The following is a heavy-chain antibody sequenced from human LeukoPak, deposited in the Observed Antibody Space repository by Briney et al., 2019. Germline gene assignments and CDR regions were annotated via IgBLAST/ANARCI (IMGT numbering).Heavy chain of an antibody. CDR3: AREYYYGSGSYRWFDP. CDR1: GYTFTGYY. J-gene: IGHJ5*02. Sequence: ASVKVSCKASGYTFTGYYMHWVRQAPGQGLEWMGWINPNSGGTNYAQKFQGRVTMTRDTSISTAYMELSRLRSDDTAVYYCAREYYYGSGSYRWFDPWGQGTLVTVSS. D-gene: IGHD3-10*01. V-gene: IGHV1-2*02. CDR2: INPNSGGT.